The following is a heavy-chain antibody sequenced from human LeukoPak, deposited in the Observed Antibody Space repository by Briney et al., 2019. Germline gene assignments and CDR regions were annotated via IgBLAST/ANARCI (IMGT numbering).Heavy chain of an antibody. Sequence: GGSPRLSCAASGFTFSTYWINWVRQAPGKGLEWVANINQDGRENYYVDSVKGRFTISRDNAKNSLYLQMNSLRAEDTAVYYCARGTSDSRVTPTRYWGQGTLVTVSS. CDR3: ARGTSDSRVTPTRY. CDR1: GFTFSTYW. V-gene: IGHV3-7*01. D-gene: IGHD3-22*01. J-gene: IGHJ4*02. CDR2: INQDGREN.